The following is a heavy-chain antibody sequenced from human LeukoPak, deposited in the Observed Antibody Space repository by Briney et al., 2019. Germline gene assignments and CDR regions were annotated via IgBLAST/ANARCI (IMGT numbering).Heavy chain of an antibody. CDR2: ISYDGSNK. V-gene: IGHV3-30*04. Sequence: GGSLILSCAASGFTFSSYAMHGVRQAPGKGLEGVAVISYDGSNKYYADSVKGRFTISRDNSKNTLYLQMNSLRAEDTAVYYCARGYSYGYSRLFDYWGQGTLVTVSS. D-gene: IGHD5-18*01. J-gene: IGHJ4*02. CDR1: GFTFSSYA. CDR3: ARGYSYGYSRLFDY.